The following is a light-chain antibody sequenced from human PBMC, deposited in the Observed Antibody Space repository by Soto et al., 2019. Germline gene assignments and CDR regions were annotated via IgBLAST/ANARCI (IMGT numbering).Light chain of an antibody. J-gene: IGKJ4*01. CDR1: QDISSY. Sequence: IQLTQSPSSLSASVGDRVTVTCRASQDISSYLAWYQQKPGKAPKLLIYATSTLQSGVPSRFSGSGSGTDFALTISSLQPEDFAPYYCHQLSSSPLTFGGGTQVEIK. CDR2: ATS. V-gene: IGKV1-9*01. CDR3: HQLSSSPLT.